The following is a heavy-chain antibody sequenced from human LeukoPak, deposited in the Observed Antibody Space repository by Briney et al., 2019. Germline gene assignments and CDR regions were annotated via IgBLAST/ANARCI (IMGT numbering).Heavy chain of an antibody. V-gene: IGHV1-69*05. CDR2: IFPIFGTA. D-gene: IGHD1-14*01. J-gene: IGHJ6*03. Sequence: GASVKVSCKASVGTFNSYAISWVRQAPGQGLEWMGRIFPIFGTANYAKKFQGRVTITTDESTSTAYMELSSLRSEDTAVYYCAREPGRDYYYYMDVWGKGTTVTVSS. CDR3: AREPGRDYYYYMDV. CDR1: VGTFNSYA.